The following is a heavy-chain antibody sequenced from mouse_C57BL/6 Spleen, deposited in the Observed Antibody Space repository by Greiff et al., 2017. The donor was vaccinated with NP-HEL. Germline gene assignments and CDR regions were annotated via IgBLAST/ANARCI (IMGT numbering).Heavy chain of an antibody. CDR3: ARSRTAQASFAY. CDR1: GYAFSSYW. V-gene: IGHV1-80*01. Sequence: QVQLKQSGAELVKPGASVKISCKASGYAFSSYWMNWVKQRPGKGLEWIGQIYPGDGDTNYNGKFKGKATLTADKSSSTAYMQLSSLTSEDSAVYFCARSRTAQASFAYWGQGTLVTVSA. J-gene: IGHJ3*01. CDR2: IYPGDGDT. D-gene: IGHD3-2*02.